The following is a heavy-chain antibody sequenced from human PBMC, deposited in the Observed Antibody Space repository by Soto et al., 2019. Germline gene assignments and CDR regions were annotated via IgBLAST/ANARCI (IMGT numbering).Heavy chain of an antibody. CDR2: MNPNSGNT. J-gene: IGHJ6*02. CDR3: ARGSDSYDYYGMDV. CDR1: GYTFTSYD. V-gene: IGHV1-8*01. Sequence: GASVKVSCKASGYTFTSYDINWVRQATGQGLEWMGWMNPNSGNTGYAQKFQGRVTITRNTSISTAYMELSSLRSEDTAVYYCARGSDSYDYYGMDVWGQGTTVTVSS.